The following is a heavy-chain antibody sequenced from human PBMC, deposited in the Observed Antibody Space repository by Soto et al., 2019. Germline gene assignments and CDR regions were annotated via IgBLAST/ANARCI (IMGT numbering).Heavy chain of an antibody. V-gene: IGHV4-31*03. CDR1: GGSISSGGYY. Sequence: QVQLQESGPGLVKPSQTLSLTCTVSGGSISSGGYYWSWIRQHPGKGLEWIGYIYYSGSTYYNPSLKSRVTISVDTSKNQFSLKLSSVTAADTAVYYCARGKGGFGELLSGDYWFDPWGQGTLVTVSS. J-gene: IGHJ5*02. CDR2: IYYSGST. CDR3: ARGKGGFGELLSGDYWFDP. D-gene: IGHD3-10*01.